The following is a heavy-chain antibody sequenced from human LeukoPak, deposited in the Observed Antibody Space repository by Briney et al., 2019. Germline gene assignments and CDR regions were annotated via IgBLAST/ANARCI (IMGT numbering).Heavy chain of an antibody. V-gene: IGHV1-69*01. CDR2: IIPIFGTA. CDR3: ARVPTRYIMIFGVVIIGWFDP. CDR1: GGTFSSYA. Sequence: SVKVSCKASGGTFSSYAISWVRQAPGQGLEWMGGIIPIFGTANYAQKFQGRVTITADESTSTAYMELSSLRSEDTAVYYCARVPTRYIMIFGVVIIGWFDPWGQGTLVTVSS. J-gene: IGHJ5*02. D-gene: IGHD3-3*01.